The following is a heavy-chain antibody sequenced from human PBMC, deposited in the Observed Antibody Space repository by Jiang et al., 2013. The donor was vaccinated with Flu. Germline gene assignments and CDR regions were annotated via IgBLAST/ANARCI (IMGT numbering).Heavy chain of an antibody. CDR2: IYYSGNT. CDR1: GGSISSSSYY. D-gene: IGHD3-10*01. J-gene: IGHJ4*02. V-gene: IGHV4-39*01. Sequence: GSGLVKPSETLSLTCTVSGGSISSSSYYWGWIRQPPGKGLEWIGSIYYSGNTYYNPSLKSRVTISVDTSKNQFSLKLSSVTAADTAVFYCARLPFGSGSYYNLIYYFDYWGQGTLVTVSS. CDR3: ARLPFGSGSYYNLIYYFDY.